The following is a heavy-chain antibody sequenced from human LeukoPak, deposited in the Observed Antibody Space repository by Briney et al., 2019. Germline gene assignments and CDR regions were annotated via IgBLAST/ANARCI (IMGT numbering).Heavy chain of an antibody. D-gene: IGHD5-12*01. Sequence: SEPLSLTCTVSGGSISSYYWSWIRQSPGKGLEWIGYIYDCGSTNYNPSLKSRVTMSLDTSKNQFSLKLTSVTTADTAVYYCARGGSGYDSFYYYGIDVWGQGTTVTVSS. CDR1: GGSISSYY. CDR3: ARGGSGYDSFYYYGIDV. CDR2: IYDCGST. J-gene: IGHJ6*02. V-gene: IGHV4-59*01.